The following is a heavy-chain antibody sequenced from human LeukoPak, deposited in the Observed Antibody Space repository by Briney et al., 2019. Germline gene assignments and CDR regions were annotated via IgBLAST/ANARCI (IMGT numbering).Heavy chain of an antibody. J-gene: IGHJ4*02. CDR2: IYYSGST. Sequence: SETLSLTCTVSGGSISSYYWSWIRQPPGKGLEGIGYIYYSGSTNYNPSLKSRVTISVDTSKNQFSLKLSSVTAADTAVYYCARRRYDYVWGSYRYNYFDYWGQGTLVTVSS. CDR3: ARRRYDYVWGSYRYNYFDY. CDR1: GGSISSYY. D-gene: IGHD3-16*02. V-gene: IGHV4-59*08.